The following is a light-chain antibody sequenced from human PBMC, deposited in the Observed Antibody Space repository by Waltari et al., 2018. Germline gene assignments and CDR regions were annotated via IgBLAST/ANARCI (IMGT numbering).Light chain of an antibody. Sequence: HSVLTQPASVSGFPGQSITIACLGTIDDVGGSNYVSWYHVRPNEAPKLLISDVYNADSGVSGRFSGSKSGNTASLTISGLQAEDECDYYCNSFTSGGSLLPFGSGTKVTVL. J-gene: IGLJ6*01. CDR2: DVY. V-gene: IGLV2-14*03. CDR1: IDDVGGSNY. CDR3: NSFTSGGSLLP.